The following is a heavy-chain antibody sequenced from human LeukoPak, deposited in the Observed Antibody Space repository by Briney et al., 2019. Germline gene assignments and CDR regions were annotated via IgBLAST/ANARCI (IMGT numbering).Heavy chain of an antibody. CDR2: ISGSGGST. CDR1: GFTFSSYA. V-gene: IGHV3-23*01. CDR3: AKVSSDDYVWGSYIDY. Sequence: GGALRLSCAASGFTFSSYAMGWVRQAPGKGLEWVSAISGSGGSTYYADSVKGRFTISRDNSKNTLYLQMNSLRAEDTAVYYCAKVSSDDYVWGSYIDYWGQGTLVTVSS. J-gene: IGHJ4*02. D-gene: IGHD3-16*01.